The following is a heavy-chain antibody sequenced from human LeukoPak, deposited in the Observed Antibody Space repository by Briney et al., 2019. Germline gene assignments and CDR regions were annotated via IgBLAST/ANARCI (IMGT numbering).Heavy chain of an antibody. V-gene: IGHV1-69*13. D-gene: IGHD3-10*01. CDR1: GYTFTSYG. CDR2: IIPIFGTA. CDR3: ARDETGSTATKYYYYMDV. J-gene: IGHJ6*03. Sequence: SVKVSCKASGYTFTSYGISWVRQAPGQGLEWMGGIIPIFGTANYAQKFQGRVTITADESTSTAYMELSSLRSEDTAVYYCARDETGSTATKYYYYMDVSGKGTTVTVSS.